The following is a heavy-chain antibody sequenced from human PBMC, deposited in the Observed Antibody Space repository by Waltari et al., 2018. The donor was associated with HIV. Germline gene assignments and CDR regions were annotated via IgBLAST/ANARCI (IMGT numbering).Heavy chain of an antibody. D-gene: IGHD3-22*01. CDR2: ICYDGSNK. CDR3: ARDLGDYYDSSGYGY. CDR1: GFTFSSYG. V-gene: IGHV3-33*01. Sequence: QVQLVESGGGVVQPGRSLRLSCAASGFTFSSYGMHWVRQAPGKGLEWVAVICYDGSNKYYADSVKGRFTISRDNSKNTLYLQMNSLRAEDTAVYYCARDLGDYYDSSGYGYWGQGTLVTVSS. J-gene: IGHJ4*02.